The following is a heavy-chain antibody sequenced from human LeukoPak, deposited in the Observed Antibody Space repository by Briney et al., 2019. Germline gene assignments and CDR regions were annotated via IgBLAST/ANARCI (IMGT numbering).Heavy chain of an antibody. CDR3: ARGGLGNFD. CDR1: GFTFSSYW. Sequence: GGSLRLSCTASGFTFSSYWIHWVRQPPGKGLLWVSRINSDGGDTIYADSVRGRFTISRDNAKNTLYLQMNSLRAEDTAVYYCARGGLGNFDWGQGTLVTVSS. V-gene: IGHV3-74*01. D-gene: IGHD4-23*01. J-gene: IGHJ4*02. CDR2: INSDGGDT.